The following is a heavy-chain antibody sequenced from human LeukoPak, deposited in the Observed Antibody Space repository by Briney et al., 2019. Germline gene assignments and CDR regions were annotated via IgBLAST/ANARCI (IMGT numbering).Heavy chain of an antibody. Sequence: GASVKVSCKASGYTFTNYYMHWVRQAPGQGLEWMGGIIPIFGTANYAQKFQGRVTITADESTSTAYMELSSLRSEDTAVYYCANHCSSTSCSTNYWGQGTLVTVSS. J-gene: IGHJ4*02. D-gene: IGHD2-2*01. CDR1: GYTFTNYY. V-gene: IGHV1-69*13. CDR3: ANHCSSTSCSTNY. CDR2: IIPIFGTA.